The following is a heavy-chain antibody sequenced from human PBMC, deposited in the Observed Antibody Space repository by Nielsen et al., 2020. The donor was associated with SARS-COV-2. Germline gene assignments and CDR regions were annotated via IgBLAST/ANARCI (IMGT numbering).Heavy chain of an antibody. D-gene: IGHD1-26*01. CDR2: IYYSGST. CDR1: GGSISGTSYF. CDR3: ASSVGGTRTLF. Sequence: SETLSLTCSVSGGSISGTSYFWDWIRQPPGKGLEWIGTIYYSGSTYYNPSLKSRVTISVDTPQNQFSLELSSVTAADTAVYYCASSVGGTRTLFWGQGTLVTVSS. V-gene: IGHV4-39*01. J-gene: IGHJ4*02.